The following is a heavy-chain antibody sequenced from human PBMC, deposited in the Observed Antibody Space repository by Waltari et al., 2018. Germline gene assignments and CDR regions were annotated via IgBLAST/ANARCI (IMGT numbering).Heavy chain of an antibody. CDR3: ATQSETHYDILTGYSVPTWFFDY. Sequence: EVQLVESGGGLIQPGGSLRLSCAASGFTVSSNYMSWVRQAPGKGLEWVSVIYSGGSTYYADSVKGRFTISRDNSKNTLYLQMNSLRAEDTAVYYCATQSETHYDILTGYSVPTWFFDYWGQGTLVTVSS. CDR1: GFTVSSNY. J-gene: IGHJ4*02. V-gene: IGHV3-53*01. CDR2: IYSGGST. D-gene: IGHD3-9*01.